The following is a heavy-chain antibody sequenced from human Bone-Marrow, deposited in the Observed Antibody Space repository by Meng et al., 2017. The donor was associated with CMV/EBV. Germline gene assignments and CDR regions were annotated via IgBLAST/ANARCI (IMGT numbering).Heavy chain of an antibody. Sequence: SETLSLTCTVSGGSVSSGSYYWSWIRQPPGKGLEWIGYIYYSGSTNYNPSLKSRVTISVDTSKNQFSLKLSSVTAADTAVYYCARDLTNNCSGGSCYRWFDPWGQGTLVT. CDR2: IYYSGST. V-gene: IGHV4-61*01. D-gene: IGHD2-15*01. CDR3: ARDLTNNCSGGSCYRWFDP. J-gene: IGHJ5*02. CDR1: GGSVSSGSYY.